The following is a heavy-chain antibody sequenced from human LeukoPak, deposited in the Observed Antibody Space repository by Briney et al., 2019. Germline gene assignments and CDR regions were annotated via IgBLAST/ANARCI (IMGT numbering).Heavy chain of an antibody. D-gene: IGHD3-22*01. CDR1: GYTFTSYD. J-gene: IGHJ5*02. CDR2: MNPNSGNT. Sequence: ASVKVSCKASGYTFTSYDINWVRQATGQGLEWMGWMNPNSGNTGYAQSFQGRVTMTRDTSTRTAYMELSGLRSDDTAVYYCVRDLKGTMYYSDTSAYYAWGQGTLVTVSS. CDR3: VRDLKGTMYYSDTSAYYA. V-gene: IGHV1-8*02.